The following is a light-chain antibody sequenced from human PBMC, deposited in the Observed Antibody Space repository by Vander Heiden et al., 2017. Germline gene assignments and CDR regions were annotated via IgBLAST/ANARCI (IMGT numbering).Light chain of an antibody. Sequence: DIQMTQSPSSLSASVGDRVTITCRASQSISSYLNWYHQKPGKAPKFLIYAASSLQSGVPARFSGSGSGTDFTLTISSLQPEDFAIYYCQQSYSTPLTFGGGTKVEIK. CDR1: QSISSY. CDR3: QQSYSTPLT. CDR2: AAS. J-gene: IGKJ4*02. V-gene: IGKV1-39*01.